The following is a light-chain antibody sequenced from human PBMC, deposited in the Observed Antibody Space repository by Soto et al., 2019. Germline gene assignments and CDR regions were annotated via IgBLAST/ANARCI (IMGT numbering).Light chain of an antibody. CDR1: QSVSNSY. J-gene: IGKJ1*01. CDR2: GAS. V-gene: IGKV3-20*01. CDR3: QQYGSSPGT. Sequence: EHELTQSPGTLSLSPGERDTLSCRASQSVSNSYLAWYQQKPGQAPRLLIYGASSRATGIPDRFSGSGSGTDFTLTISRLEPEDFAVYYCQQYGSSPGTFGQGTKV.